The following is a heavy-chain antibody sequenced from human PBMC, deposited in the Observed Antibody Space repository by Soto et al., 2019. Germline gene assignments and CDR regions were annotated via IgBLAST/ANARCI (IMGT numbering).Heavy chain of an antibody. Sequence: ASVKVSCKASGYTFTSYYMHWVRQAPGQGLEWMGIINPSGGSTSYARKFQGRVTMTRDTSTSTVYMELSSLRSEDTAVYYCARVGKYYYGSGSYSEPYYYGMDVWGQGTTVTVS. CDR1: GYTFTSYY. V-gene: IGHV1-46*01. CDR3: ARVGKYYYGSGSYSEPYYYGMDV. CDR2: INPSGGST. J-gene: IGHJ6*02. D-gene: IGHD3-10*01.